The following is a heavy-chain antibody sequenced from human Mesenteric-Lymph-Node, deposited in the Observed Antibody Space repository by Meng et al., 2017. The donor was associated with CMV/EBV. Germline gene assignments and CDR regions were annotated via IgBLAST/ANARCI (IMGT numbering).Heavy chain of an antibody. V-gene: IGHV3-74*01. D-gene: IGHD2/OR15-2a*01. J-gene: IGHJ6*02. CDR3: AKDFTGQLVLLYYGLDV. CDR1: AFTFSSYW. Sequence: GESLKISCTASAFTFSSYWMHWVRQAPGKGLVWVSRINSGGSTTDYADSVKGRFTISRDNSKNTLYLQMNGLRAEDTAVYYCAKDFTGQLVLLYYGLDVWGQGTTVTVSS. CDR2: INSGGSTT.